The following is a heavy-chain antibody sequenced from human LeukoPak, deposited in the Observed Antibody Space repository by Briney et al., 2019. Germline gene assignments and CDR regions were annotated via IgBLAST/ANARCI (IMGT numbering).Heavy chain of an antibody. CDR2: IYYSGST. Sequence: PSETLSLTCTVSGGSISSYYWSWIRQPPGKGLEWIGYIYYSGSTNYNPSLKSRVTISVDTSKNQFSLKLSSVTAADTAVYYCAREGYREPFDYWGQGTLVTVSS. CDR3: AREGYREPFDY. V-gene: IGHV4-59*01. J-gene: IGHJ4*02. D-gene: IGHD1-14*01. CDR1: GGSISSYY.